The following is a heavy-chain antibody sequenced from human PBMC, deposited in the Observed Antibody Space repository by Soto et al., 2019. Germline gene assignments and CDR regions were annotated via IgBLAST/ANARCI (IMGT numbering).Heavy chain of an antibody. CDR1: GFTFSSYG. CDR3: ARGKSPDFWSGHNWYCDL. J-gene: IGHJ2*01. D-gene: IGHD3-3*01. Sequence: QVQLVESGGGVVQPGRSLRLSCAASGFTFSSYGMHWVRQAPGKGLEWVAVIWYDGSNKYYADSVKGRFTISRDNSKNTLYLQMNSLRAEDTAVYYCARGKSPDFWSGHNWYCDLWGRGTLVTVSS. CDR2: IWYDGSNK. V-gene: IGHV3-33*01.